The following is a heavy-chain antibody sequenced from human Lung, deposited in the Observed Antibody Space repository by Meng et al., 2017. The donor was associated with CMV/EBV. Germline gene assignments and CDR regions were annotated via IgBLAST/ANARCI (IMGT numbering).Heavy chain of an antibody. CDR3: ARTPKEIVVVPADSFYFDY. CDR2: IPYDGSNK. V-gene: IGHV3-30-3*01. Sequence: GESLKIPCAASGFTFSSYAMHWVRQAPGKGPEWVAVIPYDGSNKYYADSVKGRFTISRDNSKNTLYLQMNSLRAEDTAVYYCARTPKEIVVVPADSFYFDYWXQGTXVTVAS. D-gene: IGHD2-2*01. J-gene: IGHJ4*02. CDR1: GFTFSSYA.